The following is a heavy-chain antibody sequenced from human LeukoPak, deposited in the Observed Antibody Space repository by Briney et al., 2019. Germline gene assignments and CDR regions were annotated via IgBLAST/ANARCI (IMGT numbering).Heavy chain of an antibody. J-gene: IGHJ4*02. CDR1: GFTFSSYA. CDR3: ARGGLLVRGDPFDY. Sequence: GGSLRLSCAASGFTFSSYAMHWVRQAPGKGLEWVAVISYDGSNKYYADSVKGRFTISRDNSKNTLYLQMNSLRAEDTAVYYCARGGLLVRGDPFDYWGQGTLVTVSS. CDR2: ISYDGSNK. V-gene: IGHV3-30-3*01. D-gene: IGHD3-10*01.